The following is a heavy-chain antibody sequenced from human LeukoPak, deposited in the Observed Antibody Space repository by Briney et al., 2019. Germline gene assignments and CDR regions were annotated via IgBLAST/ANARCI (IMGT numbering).Heavy chain of an antibody. J-gene: IGHJ3*02. D-gene: IGHD3-10*01. CDR1: GYTFTSYG. Sequence: ASVKVSCKASGYTFTSYGISWVRQAPGQGLEWMGWISAYNDNTNYAQKLQGRVTMTTDTSTSTAYMELRSLRSDDTAVYYCARRSMVRGVGDAFDIWGQGTMVTVSS. V-gene: IGHV1-18*01. CDR3: ARRSMVRGVGDAFDI. CDR2: ISAYNDNT.